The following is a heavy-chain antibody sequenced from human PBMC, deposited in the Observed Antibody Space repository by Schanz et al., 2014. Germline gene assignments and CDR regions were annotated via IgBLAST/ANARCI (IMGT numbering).Heavy chain of an antibody. CDR2: IYYSGST. J-gene: IGHJ6*02. Sequence: QLQLQESGPGLVKPSETLSLTCTVSGGSISSSSYYWGWIRQPPGKGLEWIGSIYYSGSTYYNPSLKSRFTIPEATPKTQFPLKLSFVTAADTAVYYCARHSGYYYYYGMDVWGQGTTVTVSS. CDR3: ARHSGYYYYYGMDV. CDR1: GGSISSSSYY. V-gene: IGHV4-39*01.